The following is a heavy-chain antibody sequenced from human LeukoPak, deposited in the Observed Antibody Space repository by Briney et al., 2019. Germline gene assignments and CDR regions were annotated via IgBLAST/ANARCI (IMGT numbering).Heavy chain of an antibody. CDR2: INTDGSST. CDR3: ARDLRISSSVLNWFDP. D-gene: IGHD6-6*01. J-gene: IGHJ5*02. CDR1: GFTFSSYW. Sequence: PGGSLRLSCAASGFTFSSYWMLWVRQAPGKGLVWVSRINTDGSSTNYADSVKGRFTISRDNAKNTLYLQMNSLRAEDTAVYYCARDLRISSSVLNWFDPWGQGALVTVSS. V-gene: IGHV3-74*01.